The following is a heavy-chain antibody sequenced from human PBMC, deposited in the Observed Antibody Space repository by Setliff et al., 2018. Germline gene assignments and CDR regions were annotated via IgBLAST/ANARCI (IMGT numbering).Heavy chain of an antibody. CDR3: ARDLYCGGHCYQLFDS. V-gene: IGHV4-61*02. CDR2: IYPSGGT. CDR1: GGSISSGHYY. J-gene: IGHJ4*02. D-gene: IGHD2-21*02. Sequence: PSETLSLTCTVSGGSISSGHYYWNWIRQPAGKGLEWIGRIYPSGGTNYNPSLKSRVTISVDTSKNHFSLKLTSVTAADTAVYYCARDLYCGGHCYQLFDSWGQGTLVTVS.